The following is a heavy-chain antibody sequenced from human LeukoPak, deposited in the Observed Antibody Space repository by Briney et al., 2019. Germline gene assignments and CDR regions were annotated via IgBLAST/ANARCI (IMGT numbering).Heavy chain of an antibody. CDR2: ISYDGSNK. J-gene: IGHJ4*02. CDR1: GFTFSNHA. CDR3: ANFLSNYDDSSPFDY. V-gene: IGHV3-30*18. Sequence: PGRSLRLSCAASGFTFSNHALHWVRQAPGKGLEWLALISYDGSNKYYADSVKGRFTISRDNSKNTLYLQMNSLRAEDTAVYYCANFLSNYDDSSPFDYWGQGTLVTVSS. D-gene: IGHD3-22*01.